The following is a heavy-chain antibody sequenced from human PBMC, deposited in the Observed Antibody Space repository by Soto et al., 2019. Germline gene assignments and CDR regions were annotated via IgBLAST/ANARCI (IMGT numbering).Heavy chain of an antibody. CDR3: AKDRGTQMHLFVWGL. CDR2: IIPIFGST. D-gene: IGHD3-16*01. J-gene: IGHJ4*02. V-gene: IGHV1-69*13. Sequence: AAVQVSFKCSGCVYRSYAFIWVRQAPGQGLEWVGAIIPIFGSTNYAQKFQDRVTIIADDSTSTVYMELSSLRSEDTAVYYCAKDRGTQMHLFVWGLWGQGTLVTVSS. CDR1: GCVYRSYA.